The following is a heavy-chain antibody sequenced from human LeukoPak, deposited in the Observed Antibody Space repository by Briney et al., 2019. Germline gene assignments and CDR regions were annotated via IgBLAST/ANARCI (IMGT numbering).Heavy chain of an antibody. J-gene: IGHJ4*02. CDR2: IYRGGST. CDR1: GFTVSSNY. V-gene: IGHV3-53*04. Sequence: GGSLRLSCAASGFTVSSNYMSWVRQAPGEGLDGVSVIYRGGSTYYTDSGKGRFTISRHNSKNTLYLQMNSLRAEDTAVYYCARAPEWLIFDYWGQGTLVTVSS. CDR3: ARAPEWLIFDY. D-gene: IGHD6-19*01.